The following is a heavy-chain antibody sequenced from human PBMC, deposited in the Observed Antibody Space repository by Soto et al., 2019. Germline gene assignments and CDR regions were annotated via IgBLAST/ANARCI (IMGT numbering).Heavy chain of an antibody. D-gene: IGHD6-19*01. CDR3: ARTDKYNSQSSGWANRFDY. V-gene: IGHV3-23*01. CDR1: GFIFSNYA. J-gene: IGHJ4*02. Sequence: EVQLLESGGDLVQPGGSLRLSCAASGFIFSNYAMTWVRQAPGKGPEWVSTFTGGGSTYYRDTVKGRFTISRDNSKNTLYLQMNSLRADDTAVYYCARTDKYNSQSSGWANRFDYWGQGTMVTVSS. CDR2: FTGGGST.